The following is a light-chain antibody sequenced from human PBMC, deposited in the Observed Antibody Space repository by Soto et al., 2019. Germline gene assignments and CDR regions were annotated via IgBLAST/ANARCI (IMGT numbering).Light chain of an antibody. CDR1: QSVLYSSNTKNY. CDR3: QQYFSTPYT. Sequence: DIVMTQSPDSLAVSLGEGATINCKSSQSVLYSSNTKNYLAWYQQKPGQPPKLLIYWASTRESGVPDRFSGSGSGTDFTLTISSLQAEDVAVYYCQQYFSTPYTFGQGTNLEIK. J-gene: IGKJ2*01. CDR2: WAS. V-gene: IGKV4-1*01.